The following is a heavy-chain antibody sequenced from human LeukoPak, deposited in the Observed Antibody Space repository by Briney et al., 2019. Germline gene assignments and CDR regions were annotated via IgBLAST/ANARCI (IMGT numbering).Heavy chain of an antibody. D-gene: IGHD1-26*01. V-gene: IGHV1-2*02. CDR2: INPNSGGT. CDR3: ARDPLGSYGFDP. J-gene: IGHJ5*02. Sequence: AASVKVSCKASGYTFTAYYVHWVRQAPGQGLEWMGWINPNSGGTNYAQKFQGRVTMTRDTSISTAYMELSRLRSDDTAVYYCARDPLGSYGFDPWGQGTLVTVSS. CDR1: GYTFTAYY.